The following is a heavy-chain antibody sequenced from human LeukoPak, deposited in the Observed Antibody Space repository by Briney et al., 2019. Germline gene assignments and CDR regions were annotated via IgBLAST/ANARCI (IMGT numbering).Heavy chain of an antibody. V-gene: IGHV3-21*01. CDR3: ARDKYSSSWYEDFDY. J-gene: IGHJ4*02. CDR2: ISSSSSYI. D-gene: IGHD6-13*01. CDR1: GFTFSSYS. Sequence: GGALRLSCAASGFTFSSYSMNWVRQAPGKGLEWVSSISSSSSYIYYADSVKGRFTISRDNAKNSLYLQMNSLRAEDTAVYYCARDKYSSSWYEDFDYWGQGTLVTVSS.